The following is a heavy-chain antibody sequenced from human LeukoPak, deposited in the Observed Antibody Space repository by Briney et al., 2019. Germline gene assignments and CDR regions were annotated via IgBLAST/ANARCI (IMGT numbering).Heavy chain of an antibody. CDR3: ARVWFGESGWFDP. D-gene: IGHD3-10*01. CDR2: ISSSSGYI. J-gene: IGHJ5*02. V-gene: IGHV3-21*01. CDR1: GFTFSSYS. Sequence: GGSLILSCAASGFTFSSYSMNWVRQAPGKGLEWVSFISSSSGYIYYADSVKGRFTISRDNAKNSLYLQMNSLRAEDTAVYYCARVWFGESGWFDPWGQGTLVTVSS.